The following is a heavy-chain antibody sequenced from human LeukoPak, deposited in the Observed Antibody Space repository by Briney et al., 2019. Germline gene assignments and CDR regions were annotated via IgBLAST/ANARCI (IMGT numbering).Heavy chain of an antibody. V-gene: IGHV3-30*04. CDR2: ISYDGSNK. D-gene: IGHD3/OR15-3a*01. J-gene: IGHJ4*01. CDR3: ARDSGFPGTQRGEY. CDR1: GFTFNNYA. Sequence: GGPLTLSCAASGFTFNNYAMPWVRQAPGKGLEWVAVISYDGSNKYYTDSVKGRFTISRDNSKHTPYLQMNSLRSEDTAVYFCARDSGFPGTQRGEYWGHGPLVTVSS.